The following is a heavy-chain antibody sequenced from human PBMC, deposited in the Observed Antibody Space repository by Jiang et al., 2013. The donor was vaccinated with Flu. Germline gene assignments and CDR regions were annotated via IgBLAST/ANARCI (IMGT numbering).Heavy chain of an antibody. CDR3: ARLSIAAAPRGDWFDP. V-gene: IGHV5-51*01. D-gene: IGHD6-13*01. CDR1: GYSFTSYW. Sequence: GAEVKKPGESLKISCKGSGYSFTSYWIGWVRQMPGKGLEWMGIIYPGDSDTRYSPSFQGQVTISADKSISTAYLQWSSLKASDTAMYYCARLSIAAAPRGDWFDPWGQGTLVTVSS. J-gene: IGHJ5*02. CDR2: IYPGDSDT.